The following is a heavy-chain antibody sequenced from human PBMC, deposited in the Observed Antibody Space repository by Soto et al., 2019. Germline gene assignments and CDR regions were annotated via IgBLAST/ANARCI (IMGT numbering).Heavy chain of an antibody. CDR1: RYRFTSYW. D-gene: IGHD5-18*01. J-gene: IGHJ6*02. CDR2: IYPGDSDT. V-gene: IGHV5-51*01. Sequence: GESLKISCTASRYRFTSYWIGWVRQQPGKGLEWMGIIYPGDSDTRYSPSFQGQVTISADKSISTAYLQWSSLKASDNAMYYCASYGYGNYYYGMDVWGQGTTVTVSS. CDR3: ASYGYGNYYYGMDV.